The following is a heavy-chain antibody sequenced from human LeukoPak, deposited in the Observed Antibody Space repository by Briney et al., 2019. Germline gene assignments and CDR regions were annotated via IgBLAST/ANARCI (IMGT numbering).Heavy chain of an antibody. CDR3: AKDDAWGRYKD. J-gene: IGHJ1*01. V-gene: IGHV3-9*01. Sequence: PGGSLRLSCAASGFTFDDYAMHWVRQAPGKGLEWVSGISWNSGSIGYADSVKGRFTISRDNAKNSLYLQMNSLRGEDTAVYYCAKDDAWGRYKDWGQGTLVTVSS. D-gene: IGHD3-16*01. CDR2: ISWNSGSI. CDR1: GFTFDDYA.